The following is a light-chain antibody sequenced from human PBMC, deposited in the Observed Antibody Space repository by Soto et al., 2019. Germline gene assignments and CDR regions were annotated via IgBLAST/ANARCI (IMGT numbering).Light chain of an antibody. J-gene: IGLJ2*01. Sequence: QSVLTQPPSVSGAPGQRVTISCTGSSSNIGAGYDVHWYQQLPGTAPKPLIYGNSNRPSGVPDRFSGSKSGTSASLAITGLQAEDEAEYYCQSYDSSLRVVLFGGGTKVTVL. V-gene: IGLV1-40*01. CDR2: GNS. CDR3: QSYDSSLRVVL. CDR1: SSNIGAGYD.